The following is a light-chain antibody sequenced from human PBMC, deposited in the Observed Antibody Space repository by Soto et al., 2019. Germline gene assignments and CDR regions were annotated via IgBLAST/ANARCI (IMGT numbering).Light chain of an antibody. CDR3: QQRSNWPPT. Sequence: EIVLTQSPATLSLSPGERATLSCRASQSVSRYLAWYQHKPGQAPRLLIYDTSNRATGIPARFSGSGSGTDFTLTISSLEPEDFAVYYCQQRSNWPPTFDQGTKVEIK. J-gene: IGKJ1*01. V-gene: IGKV3-11*01. CDR1: QSVSRY. CDR2: DTS.